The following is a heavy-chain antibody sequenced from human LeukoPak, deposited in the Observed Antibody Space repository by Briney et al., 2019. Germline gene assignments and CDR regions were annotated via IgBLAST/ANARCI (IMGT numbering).Heavy chain of an antibody. D-gene: IGHD5-18*01. CDR2: INHGGST. Sequence: SETLSLTCAVYGGSFSGYYWSWIRQPPGKGLEWIGEINHGGSTNYNPSLKSRVTISVDTSKNQFSLKLSSVTAADTAVYYCARGAMAVYWGQGTLVTVSS. J-gene: IGHJ4*02. CDR3: ARGAMAVY. CDR1: GGSFSGYY. V-gene: IGHV4-34*01.